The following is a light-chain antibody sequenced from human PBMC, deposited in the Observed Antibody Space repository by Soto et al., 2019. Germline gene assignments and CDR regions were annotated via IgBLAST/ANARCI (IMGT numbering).Light chain of an antibody. CDR3: CSYAGSSPYV. CDR2: EGS. V-gene: IGLV2-23*01. J-gene: IGLJ1*01. Sequence: QSALTQPASVSGSPGQSITISCTGTSSDVGSYNLVSWYQQHPGKAPKLMIYEGSKRPSGVSNRFSGSKSGNTASLTIAGLRAEDEADYHCCSYAGSSPYVFGSGTKLTVL. CDR1: SSDVGSYNL.